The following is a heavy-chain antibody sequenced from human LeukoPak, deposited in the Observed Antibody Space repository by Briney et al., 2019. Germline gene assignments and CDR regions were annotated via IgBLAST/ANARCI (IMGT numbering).Heavy chain of an antibody. CDR2: ISGSGGST. V-gene: IGHV3-23*01. CDR3: PKDYDDYKPYYFDY. D-gene: IGHD4-17*01. CDR1: GFTFSSYA. Sequence: GGSLRLSCAASGFTFSSYAMSWVRQAPGRGLEWVSAISGSGGSTYYADSVKGRFTISRDNSKNTLYLQMNSLRAEDTAVYYCPKDYDDYKPYYFDYWGQGTLVTVSS. J-gene: IGHJ4*02.